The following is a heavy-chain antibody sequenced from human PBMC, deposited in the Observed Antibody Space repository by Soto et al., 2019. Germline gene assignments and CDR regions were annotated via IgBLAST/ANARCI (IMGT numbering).Heavy chain of an antibody. D-gene: IGHD2-2*01. CDR1: GGTFSSYA. CDR3: ARMDCSSTSCYALYYYYGMDV. CDR2: IIPIFGTA. Sequence: QVQLVQSGAEVKKPGSSVKVSCKASGGTFSSYAISWVRQAPGQGLEWMGGIIPIFGTANYAQKFQGRVTITADESTSTAYMELSSPRSEDTAVYYCARMDCSSTSCYALYYYYGMDVWGQGTTVTVSS. J-gene: IGHJ6*02. V-gene: IGHV1-69*01.